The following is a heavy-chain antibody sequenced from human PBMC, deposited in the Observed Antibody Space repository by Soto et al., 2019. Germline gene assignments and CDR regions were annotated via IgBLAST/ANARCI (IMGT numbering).Heavy chain of an antibody. CDR1: GGSFSGYY. Sequence: PSETLSLTCAVYGGSFSGYYWSWIRQPPGKGLEWIGEINHSGSTNYNPPLKSRVTISVDTSKNQFSLKLSSVTAADTAVYYCARYSYGYYFDYWGQGTLVTVSS. D-gene: IGHD5-18*01. V-gene: IGHV4-34*01. J-gene: IGHJ4*02. CDR3: ARYSYGYYFDY. CDR2: INHSGST.